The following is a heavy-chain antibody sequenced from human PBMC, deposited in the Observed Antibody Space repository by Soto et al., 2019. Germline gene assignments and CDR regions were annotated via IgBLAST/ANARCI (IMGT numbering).Heavy chain of an antibody. CDR1: GFTFSSYA. V-gene: IGHV3-23*01. Sequence: GGSLRLSCAASGFTFSSYAMSWVRQAPGKGLEWVSAISGSGGSTYYADSVKGRFTISRDNSKNTLYLQMNSLRAEDTAVYYCARQYGLRLGELSLCVDYWGQGTLVTVSS. CDR2: ISGSGGST. CDR3: ARQYGLRLGELSLCVDY. D-gene: IGHD3-16*02. J-gene: IGHJ4*02.